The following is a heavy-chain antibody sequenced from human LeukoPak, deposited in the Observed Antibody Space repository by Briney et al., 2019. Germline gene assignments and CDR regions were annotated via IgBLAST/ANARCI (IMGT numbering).Heavy chain of an antibody. Sequence: GGSLRLSCAGSGFTFSSYGMHWVRQAPGKRLEWVAVISYDGVNKHYADSVNGRFTISRDNSKNTLYLQMNSLRPEDTAVCYCRSGLRYFDWLSSTHAFDIWGQGTMVTVSS. V-gene: IGHV3-30*03. CDR1: GFTFSSYG. CDR3: RSGLRYFDWLSSTHAFDI. CDR2: ISYDGVNK. J-gene: IGHJ3*02. D-gene: IGHD3-9*01.